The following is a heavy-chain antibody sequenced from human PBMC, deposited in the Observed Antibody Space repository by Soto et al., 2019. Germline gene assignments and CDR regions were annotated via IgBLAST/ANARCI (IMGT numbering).Heavy chain of an antibody. D-gene: IGHD3-22*01. J-gene: IGHJ4*02. CDR1: GHTFTGYY. V-gene: IGHV1-2*02. CDR3: ARAAMDYYDSSGYHHFDY. CDR2: INPNSGGT. Sequence: GASVKVSCKASGHTFTGYYMHWVRQAPGQGLEWMGWINPNSGGTNYAQKFQGRVTMTRDTSISTAYMELSRLRSDDTAVYYCARAAMDYYDSSGYHHFDYWGQGTLVTVSS.